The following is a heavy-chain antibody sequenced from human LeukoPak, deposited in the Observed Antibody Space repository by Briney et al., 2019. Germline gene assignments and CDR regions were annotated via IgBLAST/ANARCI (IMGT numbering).Heavy chain of an antibody. D-gene: IGHD2-2*01. J-gene: IGHJ6*02. CDR3: ARDDIVVVPAASSHYYYYGMDV. CDR1: GASISSNY. CDR2: IYTSGST. Sequence: PSETLSLTCTVPGASISSNYWTWLRQPAGKGLEWIGRIYTSGSTNYNPSLKSRVTMSVDTSKNQFSLKLSSVTAADTAVYYCARDDIVVVPAASSHYYYYGMDVWGQGTTVTVSS. V-gene: IGHV4-4*07.